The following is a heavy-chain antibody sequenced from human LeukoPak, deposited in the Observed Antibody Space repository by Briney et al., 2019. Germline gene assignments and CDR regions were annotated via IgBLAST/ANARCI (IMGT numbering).Heavy chain of an antibody. J-gene: IGHJ5*02. Sequence: SETLSLTCAVYGGSFSGYYWSWIRQPPGKGLEWIGEINHSGSTNYNPSLRSRVTISVDTSKNQFSLKLSSVTAADTAVYYCARRTSSSWTRAEFDPWGQGTLVTVSS. CDR1: GGSFSGYY. CDR2: INHSGST. D-gene: IGHD6-13*01. CDR3: ARRTSSSWTRAEFDP. V-gene: IGHV4-34*01.